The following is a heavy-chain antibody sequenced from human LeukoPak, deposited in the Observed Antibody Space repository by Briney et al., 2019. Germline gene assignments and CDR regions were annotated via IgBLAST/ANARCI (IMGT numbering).Heavy chain of an antibody. CDR1: GGSISSYY. CDR3: ARDYYDSSGYYDY. D-gene: IGHD3-22*01. Sequence: PSETLSLTCTVSGGSISSYYWSWLRQPPGKGLEWIGYTYYSGSTNYNPSLKSRVTISVDTSKNQFSLKLSSVTAADTAVYYCARDYYDSSGYYDYWGQGTLVTVSS. V-gene: IGHV4-59*01. J-gene: IGHJ4*02. CDR2: TYYSGST.